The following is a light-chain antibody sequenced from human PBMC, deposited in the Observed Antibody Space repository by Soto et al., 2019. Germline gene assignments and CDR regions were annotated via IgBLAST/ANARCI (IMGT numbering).Light chain of an antibody. CDR1: QGVSSSY. CDR3: QQYGSSPLT. V-gene: IGKV3D-20*01. CDR2: DAS. J-gene: IGKJ1*01. Sequence: EMVWTHSPATLSLSLGPRATLSGGASQGVSSSYLAWDQQKPGLAPRLLIYDASSRATGIPDRFSGSGSGTDFTLTIIRLQHDEFAVYYFQQYGSSPLTFGEGTMVEIK.